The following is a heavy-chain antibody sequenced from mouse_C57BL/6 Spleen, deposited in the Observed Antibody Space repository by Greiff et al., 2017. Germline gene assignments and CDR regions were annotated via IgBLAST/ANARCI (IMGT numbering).Heavy chain of an antibody. V-gene: IGHV3-1*01. CDR3: AREGGDWYFDV. Sequence: EVQLVESGPGMVKPSQSLSLTCTVTGYSITSGYDWHWIRHFPGNKLEWMGYLSYSGSTNYNPSLKSRISITHDTSKNHFFLKLNSVTTEDTATYYCAREGGDWYFDVWGTGTTVTVSA. D-gene: IGHD1-1*02. CDR1: GYSITSGYD. J-gene: IGHJ1*03. CDR2: LSYSGST.